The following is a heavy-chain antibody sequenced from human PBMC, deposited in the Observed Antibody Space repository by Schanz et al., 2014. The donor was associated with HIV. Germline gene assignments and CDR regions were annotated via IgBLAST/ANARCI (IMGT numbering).Heavy chain of an antibody. V-gene: IGHV1-8*01. CDR2: INPGSGNT. CDR1: GYDFGYLD. D-gene: IGHD1-1*01. Sequence: QVQLVQSGAEVKKPGASVKVSCKASGYDFGYLDINWVRQAPGQGLEWLGWINPGSGNTGYAQKFQGRVTMTRDFFTSTAYMELSSLKSEDTAMYYCASSRPMGLEIDFWGQGTLVTVSS. J-gene: IGHJ4*02. CDR3: ASSRPMGLEIDF.